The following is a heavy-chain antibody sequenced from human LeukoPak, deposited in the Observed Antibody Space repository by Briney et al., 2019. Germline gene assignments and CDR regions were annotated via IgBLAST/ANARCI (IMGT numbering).Heavy chain of an antibody. J-gene: IGHJ6*03. D-gene: IGHD2-2*01. CDR1: GFTFSSYW. Sequence: PGGSLRLSCAASGFTFSSYWMSWVRQAPGKGLEWVANIKQDGSEKYYVDSVKGRFTISRDNDKNSLYLQMNSLRAEDTAVYYCARRVGGIVVVPAAPVRAYYYYYYMDVWGKGTTVTVSS. V-gene: IGHV3-7*01. CDR2: IKQDGSEK. CDR3: ARRVGGIVVVPAAPVRAYYYYYYMDV.